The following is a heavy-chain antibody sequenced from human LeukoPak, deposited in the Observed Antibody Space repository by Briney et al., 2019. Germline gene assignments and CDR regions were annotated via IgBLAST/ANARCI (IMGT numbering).Heavy chain of an antibody. CDR1: GGSISSGSYY. V-gene: IGHV4-61*02. CDR2: IYTSGST. Sequence: PSETLSLTCTVSGGSISSGSYYWSWIRQPAGKGLEWIGRIYTSGSTNYNPSLKSRVTISVDTSKNQFSLKLSSVTAADTAVYYCARRYSYGGFYTDYWGQGTLVTVSS. J-gene: IGHJ4*02. D-gene: IGHD5-18*01. CDR3: ARRYSYGGFYTDY.